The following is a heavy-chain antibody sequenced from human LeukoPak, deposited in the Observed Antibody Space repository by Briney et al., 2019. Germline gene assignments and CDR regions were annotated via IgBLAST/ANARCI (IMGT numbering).Heavy chain of an antibody. CDR3: ARPPYSSSWPFDY. V-gene: IGHV3-21*01. CDR1: GFTFSSHS. D-gene: IGHD6-13*01. J-gene: IGHJ4*02. Sequence: GGSLRLSCAPSGFTFSSHSMDWVRQAPGKGLEWVASISSDSVYTYYAESVKGRFTISKDNAKNSLHLQMNSLRAEDTAVYYCARPPYSSSWPFDYWGQGTLVTVSS. CDR2: ISSDSVYT.